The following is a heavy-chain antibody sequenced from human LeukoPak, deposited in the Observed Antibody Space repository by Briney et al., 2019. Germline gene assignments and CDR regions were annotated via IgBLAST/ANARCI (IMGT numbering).Heavy chain of an antibody. D-gene: IGHD3-10*01. J-gene: IGHJ3*02. CDR1: GFDFSNYA. Sequence: PGGSLRLSCAASGFDFSNYAMSWVRQAPGKGLEWVSAISGSGGSTYYADSVKGRFTISRDNSKNTLYLQMNSLRAEDTAVYYCAKDRWDTMVRGVIIVDAFDIWGQGTMVTVSS. CDR2: ISGSGGST. CDR3: AKDRWDTMVRGVIIVDAFDI. V-gene: IGHV3-23*01.